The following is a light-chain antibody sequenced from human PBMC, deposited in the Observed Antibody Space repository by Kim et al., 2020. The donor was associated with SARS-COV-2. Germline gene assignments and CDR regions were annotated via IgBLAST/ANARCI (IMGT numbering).Light chain of an antibody. CDR3: QQYDGWPWT. J-gene: IGKJ1*01. V-gene: IGKV3-15*01. CDR2: DAS. CDR1: QSVSST. Sequence: VSPGETATLPCRASQSVSSTLAWYQQNPGQAPRLLIYDASTRATGIPARFRGSGSGTRFTLTISSLQSDDFAFYSCQQYDGWPWTFGQGTKVDIK.